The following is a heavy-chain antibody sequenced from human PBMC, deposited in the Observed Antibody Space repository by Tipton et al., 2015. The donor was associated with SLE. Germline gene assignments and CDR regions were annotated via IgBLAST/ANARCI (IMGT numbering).Heavy chain of an antibody. Sequence: SLRLSCAASGFTFSSYGMHWVRQAPGKGLEWVAVISFDESVQYYADSVRGRFTVSRDASKNMMYLQMSSLRVEDTAVYYCTDHDAFHIWGQGTVVTVSS. J-gene: IGHJ3*02. CDR3: TDHDAFHI. V-gene: IGHV3-30*03. CDR2: ISFDESVQ. CDR1: GFTFSSYG.